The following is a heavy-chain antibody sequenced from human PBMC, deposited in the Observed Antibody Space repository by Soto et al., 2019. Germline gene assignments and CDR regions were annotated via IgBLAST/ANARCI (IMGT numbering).Heavy chain of an antibody. D-gene: IGHD5-12*01. J-gene: IGHJ4*02. CDR3: ASASGYDLSIDY. Sequence: QVQLQESGPGLVKPSETLSLTCTVSGGSISRYYWSWIRQPPGKGLEWIGYVYYRGSSNSNPSLKSRVTIAVDTSKNQFSLKLSSVTAADTALYYCASASGYDLSIDYWGQGTLVTVSS. CDR2: VYYRGSS. V-gene: IGHV4-59*08. CDR1: GGSISRYY.